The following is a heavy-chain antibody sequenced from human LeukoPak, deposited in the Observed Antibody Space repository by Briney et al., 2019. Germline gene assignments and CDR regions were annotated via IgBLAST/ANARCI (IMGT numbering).Heavy chain of an antibody. D-gene: IGHD6-13*01. J-gene: IGHJ4*02. CDR2: ISYDGSNK. V-gene: IGHV3-30*18. CDR1: GFTFSSYG. CDR3: AKIRRTGYSSSWYAPFDY. Sequence: PGGSLRLSCAASGFTFSSYGMHWVRQAPGKGLEWVAVISYDGSNKYYADSVKGRFTISRDNSKNTLYLQMNSLRAEDTAVYYCAKIRRTGYSSSWYAPFDYWGQGTLVTVSS.